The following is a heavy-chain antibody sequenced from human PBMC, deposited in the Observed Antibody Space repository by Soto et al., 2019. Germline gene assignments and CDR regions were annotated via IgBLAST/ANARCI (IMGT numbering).Heavy chain of an antibody. Sequence: EVQLVESGGGLVQPGGSRRVSCAASGFSFSNYAMNWVRQAQGKGLEWVSYISIGSGSIFYADSVKGRFTISRDDAKNSLYMQMNTLREEDTAVYYCVRDDRWAFDFWGQGTMVTVSS. D-gene: IGHD3-22*01. CDR3: VRDDRWAFDF. V-gene: IGHV3-48*02. J-gene: IGHJ3*01. CDR2: ISIGSGSI. CDR1: GFSFSNYA.